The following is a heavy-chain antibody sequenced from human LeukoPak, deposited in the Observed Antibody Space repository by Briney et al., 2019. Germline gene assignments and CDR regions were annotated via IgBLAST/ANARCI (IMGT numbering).Heavy chain of an antibody. V-gene: IGHV3-23*01. CDR2: MTGSGYST. J-gene: IGHJ4*02. CDR1: GFTFSSYA. D-gene: IGHD1-14*01. Sequence: GGSLRLSCAASGFTFSSYAMNWVRQAPGKGLEWVAAMTGSGYSTYYADSVKGRFTISRDNSKNTLYLQMNSLRAEDTAVYYCARGVEPLAANTLAYWGQGTLVTVSS. CDR3: ARGVEPLAANTLAY.